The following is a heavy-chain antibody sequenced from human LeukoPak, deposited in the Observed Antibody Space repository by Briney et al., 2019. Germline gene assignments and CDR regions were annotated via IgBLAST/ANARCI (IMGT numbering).Heavy chain of an antibody. V-gene: IGHV1-69*05. J-gene: IGHJ6*03. CDR2: IIPIFGTA. D-gene: IGHD3-3*01. CDR3: ARDGWSGYYYMDV. CDR1: GGTFCSYA. Sequence: ASVKVSCKASGGTFCSYAISWVRQAPGQGLEWMGGIIPIFGTANYAQKFQGRVTITTDESTSTAYMELSSLRSEDTAVYYCARDGWSGYYYMDVWGKGTTVTVSS.